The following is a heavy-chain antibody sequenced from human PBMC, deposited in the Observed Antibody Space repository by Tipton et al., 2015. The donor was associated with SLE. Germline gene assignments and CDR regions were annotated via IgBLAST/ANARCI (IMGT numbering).Heavy chain of an antibody. CDR3: ARAMGGAIMDANH. V-gene: IGHV4-31*03. CDR2: IYYSGTT. D-gene: IGHD2-8*01. CDR1: GGSVRSSSYY. Sequence: LRLSCTVSGGSVRSSSYYWTWIRQHPGEGLEWIAYIYYSGTTYYNPSLQSRVSISVDTSKNQFSLELTSVTAADTAVYFCARAMGGAIMDANHWGQGTLVTVS. J-gene: IGHJ5*02.